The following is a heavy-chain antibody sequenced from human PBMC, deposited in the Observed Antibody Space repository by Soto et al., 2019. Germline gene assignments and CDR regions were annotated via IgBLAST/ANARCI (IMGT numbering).Heavy chain of an antibody. J-gene: IGHJ6*02. CDR1: GFTFSSYA. D-gene: IGHD2-21*02. Sequence: QVQLVESGGGVVQPGRSLRLSCAASGFTFSSYAMHWVRQAPGKGLEWVAVISYDGSNKYYADSVKGRFTISRDNSKKTLYLQMNGLRAVVTGVYYCARVLIVVVTATCGIDVLGQGTTVTVSS. CDR2: ISYDGSNK. CDR3: ARVLIVVVTATCGIDV. V-gene: IGHV3-30-3*01.